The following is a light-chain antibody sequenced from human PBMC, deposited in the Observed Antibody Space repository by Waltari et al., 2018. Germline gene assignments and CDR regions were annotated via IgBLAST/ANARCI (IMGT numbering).Light chain of an antibody. CDR1: TRAVGFYDR. CDR2: DVP. J-gene: IGLJ2*01. Sequence: QSALPQPASVSGSPGTSITIACTGSTRAVGFYDRVPWYPHHPGKAPKLLIYDVPKRPSGFSNHCSGSKSGNTASLTISGLQAEDEADYFCCSYAGSNTRVFGGGTKLTVL. V-gene: IGLV2-23*02. CDR3: CSYAGSNTRV.